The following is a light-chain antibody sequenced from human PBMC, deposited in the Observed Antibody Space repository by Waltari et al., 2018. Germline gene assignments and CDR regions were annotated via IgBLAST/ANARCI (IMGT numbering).Light chain of an antibody. CDR2: GPS. Sequence: EIVMTQSPATLSLSPGESATLFCMASQSVRSTFAWFQQKPGQPPRLLIYGPSTRATGIPARFSGSGSGTEFSLTISSLQPEEFATYYCQQYTYWPWTFGQGTRVETK. V-gene: IGKV3D-15*01. CDR1: QSVRST. CDR3: QQYTYWPWT. J-gene: IGKJ1*01.